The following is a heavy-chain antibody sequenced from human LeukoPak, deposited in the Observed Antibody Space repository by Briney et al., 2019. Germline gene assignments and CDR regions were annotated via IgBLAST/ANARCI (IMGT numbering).Heavy chain of an antibody. CDR2: MNPNSGNT. Sequence: ASVKVSCKASGYTFTSYDINWVRQATGQGLEWMGWMNPNSGNTGYAQKFQGRVTMTRNTSISTAYMELSSLRSEDTAVYYCARRSTVVTRIYWFDPWGQGTLVTVSS. CDR1: GYTFTSYD. J-gene: IGHJ5*02. CDR3: ARRSTVVTRIYWFDP. V-gene: IGHV1-8*01. D-gene: IGHD4-23*01.